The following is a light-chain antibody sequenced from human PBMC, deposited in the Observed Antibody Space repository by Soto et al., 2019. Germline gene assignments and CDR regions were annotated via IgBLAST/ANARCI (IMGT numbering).Light chain of an antibody. CDR3: CSFAAMSGHA. J-gene: IGLJ1*01. CDR2: DVN. CDR1: SSDVGAYDH. Sequence: QSALTQPRSVSGSPGQSVTISCTGTSSDVGAYDHVSWYQQHPGKAPKLMIHDVNQRPSGVPDRLSGSKSGNTASLTISGLQAEDEADYYCCSFAAMSGHAFGTGTKLTVL. V-gene: IGLV2-11*01.